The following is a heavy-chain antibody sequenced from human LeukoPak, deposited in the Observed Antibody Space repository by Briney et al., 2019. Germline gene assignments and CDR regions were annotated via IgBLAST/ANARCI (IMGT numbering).Heavy chain of an antibody. CDR1: GYSFTSYR. CDR2: IYPGDSDT. D-gene: IGHD3-9*01. J-gene: IGHJ4*02. CDR3: ARARATRSYFNY. Sequence: GESLKISCKGSGYSFTSYRIAWVRQMPGKGLEWMGIIYPGDSDTRYSPSFQGQVTISADKSINTAYLQWSGLKASDTAMYYYARARATRSYFNYWGQGTLVTVSS. V-gene: IGHV5-51*01.